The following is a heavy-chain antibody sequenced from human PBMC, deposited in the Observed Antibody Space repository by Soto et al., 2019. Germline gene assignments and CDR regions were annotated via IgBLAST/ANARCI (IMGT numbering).Heavy chain of an antibody. Sequence: GGSLRLSCAASGFTFSSYGMHWVRQAPGKGLEWVAVISYDGSNKYYADSVKGRFTISRDNSKNTLYLQMNSLRAEDTAVYYCVRPVTYYYYYMDVWGKGTTVTVSS. V-gene: IGHV3-30*03. CDR3: VRPVTYYYYYMDV. J-gene: IGHJ6*03. D-gene: IGHD4-17*01. CDR1: GFTFSSYG. CDR2: ISYDGSNK.